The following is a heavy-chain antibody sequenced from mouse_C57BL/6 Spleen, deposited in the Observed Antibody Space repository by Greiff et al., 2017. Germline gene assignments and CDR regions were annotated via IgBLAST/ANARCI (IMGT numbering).Heavy chain of an antibody. CDR2: IWPGGGT. CDR1: GFSLTSYA. CDR3: ARYEGTTVGAMDY. V-gene: IGHV2-9-1*01. D-gene: IGHD1-1*01. J-gene: IGHJ4*01. Sequence: QVQLQQSGPGLVAPSQSLSLTCTVSGFSLTSYAISWVRQPPGKGLEWLGVIWPGGGTNYNSPLKSRLSISKDNSKSQVFLKMNRLQTDDTARYYCARYEGTTVGAMDYWGQGTSVTVSS.